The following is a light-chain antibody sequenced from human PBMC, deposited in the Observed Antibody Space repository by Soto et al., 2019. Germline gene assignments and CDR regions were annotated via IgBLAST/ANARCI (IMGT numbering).Light chain of an antibody. CDR3: CSFARSSTSYV. J-gene: IGLJ1*01. V-gene: IGLV2-23*01. Sequence: QSVLTQPASGSGSPGQSITISCTGTSSDVGSSNLVSWYQQHPGKTPKLIIYEGSRRPSGVSGRFSGSMSGNAASLTISGLQAEDEADYYCCSFARSSTSYVFGTGPKVTVL. CDR1: SSDVGSSNL. CDR2: EGS.